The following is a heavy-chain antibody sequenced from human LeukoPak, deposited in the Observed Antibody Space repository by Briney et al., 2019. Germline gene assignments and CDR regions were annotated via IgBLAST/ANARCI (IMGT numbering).Heavy chain of an antibody. D-gene: IGHD3-10*01. Sequence: PSQTLSLTCTVSGGSISSGSYYWRWIRQPAGKGLEWIGRIYTSGSTNYNPSLKSRVTISVDTSKNQFSLKLSSVTAADTAVYYCARAPMVRGVYYFDYWGQGTLVTVSS. J-gene: IGHJ4*02. CDR2: IYTSGST. CDR3: ARAPMVRGVYYFDY. V-gene: IGHV4-61*02. CDR1: GGSISSGSYY.